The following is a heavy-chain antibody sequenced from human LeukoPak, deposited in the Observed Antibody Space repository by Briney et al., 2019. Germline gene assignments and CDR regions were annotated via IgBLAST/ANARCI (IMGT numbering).Heavy chain of an antibody. CDR2: IIPIFGTA. Sequence: SVKVSCKASGGTFSIYAISWVRQAPGQGLEWMGRIIPIFGTANYAQKFQGRVTITTDESTSTAYVELSSLRSEDTAVYYCARGYCSGGSCYFDYWGQGTLVTVSS. CDR1: GGTFSIYA. V-gene: IGHV1-69*05. D-gene: IGHD2-15*01. CDR3: ARGYCSGGSCYFDY. J-gene: IGHJ4*02.